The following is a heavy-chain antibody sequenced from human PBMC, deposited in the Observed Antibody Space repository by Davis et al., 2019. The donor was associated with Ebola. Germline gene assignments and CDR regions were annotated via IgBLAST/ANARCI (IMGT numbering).Heavy chain of an antibody. J-gene: IGHJ5*02. V-gene: IGHV1-69*13. D-gene: IGHD2-2*02. CDR1: GGTFSSYA. Sequence: SVKVSCKASGGTFSSYAISWVRQAPGQGLEWMGGIIPIFGTANYAQKFQGRVTITADESTSTAYMEMSSLRSEDTAVYYCASIHLGYCRSTSCYIGWFDPWGQGTLVTVSS. CDR2: IIPIFGTA. CDR3: ASIHLGYCRSTSCYIGWFDP.